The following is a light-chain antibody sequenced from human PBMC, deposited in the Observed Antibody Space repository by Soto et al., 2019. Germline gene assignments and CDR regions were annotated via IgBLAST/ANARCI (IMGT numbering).Light chain of an antibody. CDR1: SSNIGAGYD. CDR2: GNS. J-gene: IGLJ1*01. V-gene: IGLV1-40*01. CDR3: QSYDSSLSGSYV. Sequence: QSVLTHPPSVTGAQGQSVPISCTGNSSNIGAGYDVHWYQQLPGTAPKLLIYGNSNRPSGVPDRFSGSKSGTSASLAITGLQAEDEADYYCQSYDSSLSGSYVFGTGTKVTVL.